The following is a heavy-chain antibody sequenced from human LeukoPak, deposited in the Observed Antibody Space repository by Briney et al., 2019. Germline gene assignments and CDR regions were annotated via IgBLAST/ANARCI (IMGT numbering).Heavy chain of an antibody. CDR1: GGSISSSSYY. Sequence: PSETLSLTCTVSGGSISSSSYYWGWIRQPPGKGLEWIGSIYYSGSTYYNPSLKSRVTISVDTSKNQFSLKLSSVTAADTAVYYCAREVVDNIVVVPAAIDYYYYYYMDVWGKGTTVTVSS. D-gene: IGHD2-2*01. CDR2: IYYSGST. J-gene: IGHJ6*03. V-gene: IGHV4-39*07. CDR3: AREVVDNIVVVPAAIDYYYYYYMDV.